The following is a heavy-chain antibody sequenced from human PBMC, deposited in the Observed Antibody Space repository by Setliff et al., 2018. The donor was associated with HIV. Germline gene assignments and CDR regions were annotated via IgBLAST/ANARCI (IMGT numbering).Heavy chain of an antibody. CDR2: IFYTGST. V-gene: IGHV4-39*01. Sequence: TLSLTCSVSGGSISSSTYYWGWIRQPPGKGLEWIGDIFYTGSTYYNPSLKSRVAISVNTSENQFSLKLNSVTAADTAVYYCARRGRDGVFIMFATGFDPWGQGALVTVSS. J-gene: IGHJ5*02. CDR3: ARRGRDGVFIMFATGFDP. D-gene: IGHD2-8*01. CDR1: GGSISSSTYY.